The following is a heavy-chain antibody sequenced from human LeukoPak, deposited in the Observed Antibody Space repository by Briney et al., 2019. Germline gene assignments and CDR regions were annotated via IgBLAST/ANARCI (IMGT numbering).Heavy chain of an antibody. Sequence: GGSLRLSCAASGFTFNFHGMHWVRQAPGKGLEGVAFIRYDGSNEYYADSVKGRFTISRDNSKNTLYLQMNSLRAEDTAVYYCAEDRENWNVSYLDYWGQGPLVTVSS. J-gene: IGHJ4*02. D-gene: IGHD1-1*01. V-gene: IGHV3-30*02. CDR1: GFTFNFHG. CDR2: IRYDGSNE. CDR3: AEDRENWNVSYLDY.